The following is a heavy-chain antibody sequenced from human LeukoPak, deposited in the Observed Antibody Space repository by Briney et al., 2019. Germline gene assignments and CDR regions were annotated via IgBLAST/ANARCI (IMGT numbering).Heavy chain of an antibody. CDR2: IYYSGST. CDR3: ARRIAAAGIFFDY. CDR1: GGSISSSSYY. Sequence: SETLSLTCTVSGGSISSSSYYWGWIRQPPGKGLEWIGSIYYSGSTYYDPSLKSRVTISVDTSKNQFSLKLSSVTAADTAVYYCARRIAAAGIFFDYWGQGTLVTVSS. D-gene: IGHD6-13*01. J-gene: IGHJ4*02. V-gene: IGHV4-39*01.